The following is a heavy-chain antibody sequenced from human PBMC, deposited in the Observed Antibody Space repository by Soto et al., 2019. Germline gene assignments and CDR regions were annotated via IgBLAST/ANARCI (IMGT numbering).Heavy chain of an antibody. J-gene: IGHJ3*02. Sequence: EVQLLESGGGLVQPGGSPRLSCAASGFTFSSYAMSWVRQAPGKGLEWVSAISGSGGSTYYADSVKGRFTISRDNSKNTLYLQMNSLRAEDTAVYYCAKVGSYITVRKSNYPAGGAFDIWGQGTMVTVSS. V-gene: IGHV3-23*01. CDR3: AKVGSYITVRKSNYPAGGAFDI. CDR1: GFTFSSYA. CDR2: ISGSGGST. D-gene: IGHD1-7*01.